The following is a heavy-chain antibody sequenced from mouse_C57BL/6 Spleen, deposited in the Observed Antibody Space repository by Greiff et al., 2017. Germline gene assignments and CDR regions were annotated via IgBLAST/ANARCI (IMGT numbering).Heavy chain of an antibody. J-gene: IGHJ4*01. Sequence: EVKLMESGPGLVKPSQSLSLTCSVTGYSITSGYYWNWIRQFPGNKLEWMGYISYDGSNNYNPSLKNRISITRDTSKNQFFLKLNSVTTEDTATYYCARDLTTVVDYYAMDYWGQGTSVTVSS. D-gene: IGHD1-1*01. CDR3: ARDLTTVVDYYAMDY. CDR2: ISYDGSN. V-gene: IGHV3-6*01. CDR1: GYSITSGYY.